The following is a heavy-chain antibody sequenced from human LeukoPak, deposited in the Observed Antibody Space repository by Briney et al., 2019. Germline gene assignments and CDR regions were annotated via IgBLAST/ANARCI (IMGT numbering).Heavy chain of an antibody. J-gene: IGHJ4*02. Sequence: GVSLRLSCAASGFTFRSCGFNWVRQAPGKGLEWVSSIGPTGTDRYYADSVRGRFTISRDNAKNSMYLQMDSQRDEDTAVYYCATETIGRHYDYWGQGTLLTVSS. CDR3: ATETIGRHYDY. V-gene: IGHV3-21*01. D-gene: IGHD1-14*01. CDR2: IGPTGTDR. CDR1: GFTFRSCG.